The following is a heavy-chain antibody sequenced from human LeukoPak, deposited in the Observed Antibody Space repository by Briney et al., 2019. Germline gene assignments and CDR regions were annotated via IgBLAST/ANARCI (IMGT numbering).Heavy chain of an antibody. Sequence: PSETLSLTCTVSGYSISSGYYWGWIRQPPGKGLEWIGSIYHSGSTYYNPSLKSRVTISVDTSKNQFSLKLSSVTAADTAVYYCARLRGSYSFDYWGQGTLVTVSS. J-gene: IGHJ4*02. CDR2: IYHSGST. V-gene: IGHV4-38-2*02. D-gene: IGHD1-26*01. CDR3: ARLRGSYSFDY. CDR1: GYSISSGYY.